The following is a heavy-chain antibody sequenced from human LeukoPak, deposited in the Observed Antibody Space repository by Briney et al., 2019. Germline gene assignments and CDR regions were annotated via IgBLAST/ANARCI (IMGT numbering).Heavy chain of an antibody. J-gene: IGHJ5*02. V-gene: IGHV3-23*01. CDR2: ISGSGGST. CDR3: AKDTNYYDSSGYTNWFDP. D-gene: IGHD3-22*01. CDR1: GFTFSSYG. Sequence: QTGGSLRLSCAASGFTFSSYGMSWVRQAPGKGLEWVSAISGSGGSTYYADSVKGRFTISRDNSKNTLYLQMNSLRAEDTAVYYCAKDTNYYDSSGYTNWFDPWGQGTLVTVSS.